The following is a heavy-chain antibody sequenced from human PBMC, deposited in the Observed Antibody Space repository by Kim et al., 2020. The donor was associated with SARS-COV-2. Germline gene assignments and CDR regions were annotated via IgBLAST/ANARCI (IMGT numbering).Heavy chain of an antibody. CDR3: ARDDEGYCSSGGCYGFDP. Sequence: ASVKVSCKASGYTFSNYGITWVRQAPGQGLEWMGWISAYNGNTKYTQKFQGRVTLTIDTFTSTAYMELRTLTPDDTAVYYCARDDEGYCSSGGCYGFDPWGQGTLVTVSS. CDR1: GYTFSNYG. CDR2: ISAYNGNT. V-gene: IGHV1-18*01. J-gene: IGHJ5*02. D-gene: IGHD2-15*01.